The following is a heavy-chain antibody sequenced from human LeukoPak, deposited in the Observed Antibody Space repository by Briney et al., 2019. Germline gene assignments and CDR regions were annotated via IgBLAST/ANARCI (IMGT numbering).Heavy chain of an antibody. CDR2: TNTNSGGT. D-gene: IGHD5-18*01. CDR1: GYTFSGYY. CDR3: AAHTAMAAY. V-gene: IGHV1-2*02. J-gene: IGHJ4*02. Sequence: GASVKLSCKASGYTFSGYYMHWVRQAPGQGLEWMGCTNTNSGGTNYAQKFQGRVTMTRDTSISTDYMELSRLRSDDTAVYYCAAHTAMAAYWGQGTLVTVSS.